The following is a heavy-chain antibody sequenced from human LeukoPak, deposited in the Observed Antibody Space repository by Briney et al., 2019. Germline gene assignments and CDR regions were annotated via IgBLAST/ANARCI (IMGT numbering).Heavy chain of an antibody. Sequence: ASVKVSSMAPRDTSTSDIINRVPQAPQEGVERMARMIANSGNTGYAHKFHGRVTITRNTSLSTASMELSSLRSDDTAVYYCARGSIPRYYYYYYYIDVWGIRTTVTVSS. J-gene: IGHJ6*03. CDR2: MIANSGNT. V-gene: IGHV1-8*03. CDR3: ARGSIPRYYYYYYYIDV. CDR1: RDTSTSDI. D-gene: IGHD1-1*01.